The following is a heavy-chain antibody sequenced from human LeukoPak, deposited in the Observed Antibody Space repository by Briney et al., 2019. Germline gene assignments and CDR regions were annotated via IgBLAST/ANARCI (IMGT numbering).Heavy chain of an antibody. CDR1: GYLLTSFG. CDR2: ISTFNDKT. CDR3: ARSGSSSWSTLFDY. D-gene: IGHD6-13*01. J-gene: IGHJ4*02. Sequence: GSVKVSCKASGYLLTSFGITWVRQAPGQGLEWMGRISTFNDKTVFAEKFQGRLSMNTDTTTAYMTLRRLRSDDTAVYYCARSGSSSWSTLFDYWGQGSLVTVSS. V-gene: IGHV1-18*01.